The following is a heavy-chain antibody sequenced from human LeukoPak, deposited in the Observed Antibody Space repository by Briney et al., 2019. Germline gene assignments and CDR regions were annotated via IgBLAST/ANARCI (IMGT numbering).Heavy chain of an antibody. CDR3: AREGAAGTIGYYYYYMDV. CDR2: ISAYNGNT. D-gene: IGHD6-13*01. J-gene: IGHJ6*03. Sequence: ASVKVSCKASGYTFTSYGISWVRQAPGQGLEWMGWISAYNGNTNYAQKLQGRVTMTTDTSTSTAYMELRSLRSDDTAVYYCAREGAAGTIGYYYYYMDVWGKGTTVTISS. V-gene: IGHV1-18*01. CDR1: GYTFTSYG.